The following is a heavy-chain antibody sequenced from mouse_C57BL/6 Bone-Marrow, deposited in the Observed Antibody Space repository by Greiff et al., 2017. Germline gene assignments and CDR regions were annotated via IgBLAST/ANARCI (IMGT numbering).Heavy chain of an antibody. CDR1: GYTFTNYW. Sequence: QVQLQQSGAELVRPGTSVKMSCKASGYTFTNYWIGWAKQRPGHGLEWIGDIYPGGGSTNYNEKFKGKATLTADKSSSTAYMQFSSLTSEDSAIYYCARFDGYYLRLDYWGQGTSVTVSS. D-gene: IGHD2-3*01. J-gene: IGHJ4*01. CDR3: ARFDGYYLRLDY. CDR2: IYPGGGST. V-gene: IGHV1-63*01.